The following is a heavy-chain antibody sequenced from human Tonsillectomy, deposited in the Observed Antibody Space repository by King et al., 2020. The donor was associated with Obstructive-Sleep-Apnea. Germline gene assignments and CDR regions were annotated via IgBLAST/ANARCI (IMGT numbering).Heavy chain of an antibody. J-gene: IGHJ6*02. Sequence: LQLQESGPGLVKPSETLSLTCTVSGGSISSSNHYWGWIRQPPGKGLEWIGSIYYRGRAYYNPSLKSRVTVSVDTSKNQFSLKVRFVTAADTAVYFCARDKSTTIYGLDVWGQGTTVTVSS. CDR2: IYYRGRA. CDR1: GGSISSSNHY. CDR3: ARDKSTTIYGLDV. D-gene: IGHD5/OR15-5a*01. V-gene: IGHV4-39*07.